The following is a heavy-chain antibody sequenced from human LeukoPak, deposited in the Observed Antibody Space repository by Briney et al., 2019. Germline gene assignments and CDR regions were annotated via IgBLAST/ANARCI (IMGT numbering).Heavy chain of an antibody. CDR3: ARKTDSGGQGDY. D-gene: IGHD3-22*01. CDR2: ISGSGGST. J-gene: IGHJ4*02. Sequence: GGSLRLSCAASGFTFSSYGMSWVRQAPGKGLEWVSAISGSGGSTYYTDSVKGRFTISRDNSKNTLYLQMNSLRAEDTAVYYCARKTDSGGQGDYWGQGTLVTVSS. CDR1: GFTFSSYG. V-gene: IGHV3-23*01.